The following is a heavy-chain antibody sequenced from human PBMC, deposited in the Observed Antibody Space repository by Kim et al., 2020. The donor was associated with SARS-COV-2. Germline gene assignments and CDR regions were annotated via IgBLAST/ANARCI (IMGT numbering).Heavy chain of an antibody. CDR3: AKDHPRSGCTPFDS. CDR2: VSNGGNA. Sequence: GGSLRLSCAASGFTFSSRAMSWVRQAPGKGPEWVASVSNGGNAYYADSVKGRFTVSRDITRDNLYLQMKSLRAEDTALYFCAKDHPRSGCTPFDSYGQG. D-gene: IGHD6-19*01. CDR1: GFTFSSRA. V-gene: IGHV3-23*01. J-gene: IGHJ4*02.